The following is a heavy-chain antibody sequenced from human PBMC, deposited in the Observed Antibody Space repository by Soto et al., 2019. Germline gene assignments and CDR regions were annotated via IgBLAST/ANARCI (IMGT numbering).Heavy chain of an antibody. Sequence: SGPTLVNPTQTLTLTCTFSGFSLSTSGMFVSWIRQPPGKALELLALIDWDDDKYYSTSLKTMLTISKDTSKNQVVLTMTNMDPVDTATYYCARMPPYYDFWSGYVDYYGMDVWGQGTTVTVSS. J-gene: IGHJ6*02. CDR1: GFSLSTSGMF. CDR2: IDWDDDK. D-gene: IGHD3-3*01. CDR3: ARMPPYYDFWSGYVDYYGMDV. V-gene: IGHV2-70*01.